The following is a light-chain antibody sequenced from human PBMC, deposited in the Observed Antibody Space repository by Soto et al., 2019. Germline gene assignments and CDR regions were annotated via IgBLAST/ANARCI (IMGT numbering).Light chain of an antibody. Sequence: EIVLTQSPGTLSLSPGERATLSCRASQSVSTYLAWYQQQPGQAPRLLIYGAYSRATGIPDRFSGSGSGTDFTLTISRLEPEDSAVYYCQQYGRTFGGGTKVEIK. J-gene: IGKJ4*01. CDR3: QQYGRT. CDR2: GAY. CDR1: QSVSTY. V-gene: IGKV3-20*01.